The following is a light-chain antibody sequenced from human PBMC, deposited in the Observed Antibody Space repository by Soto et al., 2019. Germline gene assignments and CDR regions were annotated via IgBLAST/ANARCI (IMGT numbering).Light chain of an antibody. V-gene: IGKV3-15*01. J-gene: IGKJ1*01. CDR1: QSISNN. CDR2: GAS. Sequence: EIVVTQSPATLSVSPGQRVTLSCRASQSISNNLAWYQQKPGQAPRLLIYGASTRATGLPARFSGSGSGTEFTLTISSLQSEDFAVYYCQQYNNWPRTFGQGTKVEIK. CDR3: QQYNNWPRT.